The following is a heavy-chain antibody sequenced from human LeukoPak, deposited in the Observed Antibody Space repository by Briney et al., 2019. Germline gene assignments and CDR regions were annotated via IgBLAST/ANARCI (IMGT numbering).Heavy chain of an antibody. CDR1: GGSISSGSYY. CDR3: ARVYGDSTGVDY. D-gene: IGHD4-17*01. Sequence: PSQTLSPTCTVTGGSISSGSYYWSWIRQPAGKGLEWIGRIYTSGSTNYNPSLKSRVTISVDTSKNQFSLKLSSVTAADTAVYYCARVYGDSTGVDYWGQGTLVTVSS. CDR2: IYTSGST. V-gene: IGHV4-61*02. J-gene: IGHJ4*02.